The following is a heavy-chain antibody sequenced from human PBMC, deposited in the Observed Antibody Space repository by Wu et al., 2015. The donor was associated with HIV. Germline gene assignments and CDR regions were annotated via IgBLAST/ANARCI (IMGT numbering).Heavy chain of an antibody. CDR3: GRVWGCGFTTCYWRVDV. D-gene: IGHD2-21*01. CDR2: IMGDSGST. J-gene: IGHJ6*02. CDR1: GYTFSNSG. V-gene: IGHV1-18*01. Sequence: QVRLVQSGVEVKKPGASVKVSCKTYGYTFSNSGVSWIRQAPGQGLEYMGWIMGDSGSTNYAQRFQGGVTMTIDTSTNTGYLELGSLRSDDTAVYYCGRVWGCGFTTCYWRVDVWGQGTTVIVSS.